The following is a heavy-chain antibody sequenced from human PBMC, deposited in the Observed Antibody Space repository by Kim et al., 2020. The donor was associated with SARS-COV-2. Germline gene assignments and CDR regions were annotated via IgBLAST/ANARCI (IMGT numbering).Heavy chain of an antibody. CDR1: GDSISSSRYY. CDR3: ARHDVGVQFDA. D-gene: IGHD1-1*01. V-gene: IGHV4-39*01. J-gene: IGHJ4*02. Sequence: SETLSLTCSVSGDSISSSRYYWGWIRQSPERGLEWIGNIFYSGTTHYNPSLSSRLTMTVDTSKNQFSLKVTSVSAADTAIYYCARHDVGVQFDAWGQGIL. CDR2: IFYSGTT.